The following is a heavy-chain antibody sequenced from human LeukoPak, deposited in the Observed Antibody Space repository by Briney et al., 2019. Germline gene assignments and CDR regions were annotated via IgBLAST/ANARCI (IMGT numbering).Heavy chain of an antibody. V-gene: IGHV3-15*01. CDR2: IKSKTDGETT. J-gene: IGHJ4*02. Sequence: GGSLRLSCAASGITFSNAWMSWVRQAPGKGLEWVGRIKSKTDGETTDYAAPVKGRFTISRDDSKNTLYLQMNSLKTEDTAVYYCTTLTYYFDYWGQGTLVTVSS. CDR1: GITFSNAW. CDR3: TTLTYYFDY.